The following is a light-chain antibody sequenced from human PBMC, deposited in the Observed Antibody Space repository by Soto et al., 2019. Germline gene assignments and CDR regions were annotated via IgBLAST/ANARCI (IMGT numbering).Light chain of an antibody. Sequence: QSALTQPPSASGSPGQSVTISCTGTSSDVGGYKYVTWYQQHPGKAPKLMIYEVSKRPSGVPDRFSGSKSGNTASLTVSGLQAEDEADYYCLSYADSNHVLFGGGTKVTVL. V-gene: IGLV2-8*01. CDR3: LSYADSNHVL. CDR2: EVS. CDR1: SSDVGGYKY. J-gene: IGLJ2*01.